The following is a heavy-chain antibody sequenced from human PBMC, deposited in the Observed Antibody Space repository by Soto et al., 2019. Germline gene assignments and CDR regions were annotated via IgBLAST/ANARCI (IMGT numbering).Heavy chain of an antibody. CDR3: ARSTLFCTGGRCSYDP. CDR1: GYSFTSYW. J-gene: IGHJ5*02. Sequence: VQSGAEVKKPGESLKISCKASGYSFTSYWIAWVRQMPGKGLEWMGIIYPDDSDTRYTPSFQGQVTISADKSINTAYLQWSSLKASDTAIYYCARSTLFCTGGRCSYDPWGQGTLVTVSS. D-gene: IGHD2-8*02. CDR2: IYPDDSDT. V-gene: IGHV5-51*01.